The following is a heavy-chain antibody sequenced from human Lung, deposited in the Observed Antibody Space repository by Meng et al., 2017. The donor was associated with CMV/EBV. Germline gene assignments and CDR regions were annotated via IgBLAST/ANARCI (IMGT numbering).Heavy chain of an antibody. CDR3: ARPGSYGGTPYYFDY. D-gene: IGHD4-23*01. CDR1: GFTFSSYA. CDR2: ISYDGSNT. V-gene: IGHV3-30-3*01. Sequence: GGSLRLXCAASGFTFSSYAMHWVRQAPGKGLEWVAVISYDGSNTYYADSVKGRFTISRDNSKNTLYLQMNSLRAEDTAVYYCARPGSYGGTPYYFDYWGQGXLVTVSS. J-gene: IGHJ4*02.